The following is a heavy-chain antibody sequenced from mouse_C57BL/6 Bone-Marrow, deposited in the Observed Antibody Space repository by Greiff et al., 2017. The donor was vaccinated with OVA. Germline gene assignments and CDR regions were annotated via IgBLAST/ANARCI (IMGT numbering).Heavy chain of an antibody. CDR3: ARNGNYSYWYFDV. CDR2: IDPSDSYT. Sequence: QVQLQQPGAELVKPGASVKLSCKASGYTFTSYWMQWVKQRPGQGLEWIGEIDPSDSYTNYNQKFKGKATLTVDTSSSTAYMQLSSLTSEDSAVYYCARNGNYSYWYFDVWGTGTTVTVSS. CDR1: GYTFTSYW. V-gene: IGHV1-50*01. J-gene: IGHJ1*03. D-gene: IGHD2-1*01.